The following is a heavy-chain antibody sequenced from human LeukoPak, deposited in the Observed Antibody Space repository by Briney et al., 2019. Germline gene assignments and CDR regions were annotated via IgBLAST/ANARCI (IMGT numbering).Heavy chain of an antibody. V-gene: IGHV3-21*01. J-gene: IGHJ4*02. CDR1: GFTFSSYS. CDR3: AQTFYDSSGLYFDC. Sequence: GGSLRLSCAASGFTFSSYSMNWVRQAPGKGLEWVSSISSSSNYIYYADSVKGRFTISRDNAKNSLYLQMNSLRAEDTAVYYCAQTFYDSSGLYFDCWGQGTLVTVSS. CDR2: ISSSSNYI. D-gene: IGHD3-22*01.